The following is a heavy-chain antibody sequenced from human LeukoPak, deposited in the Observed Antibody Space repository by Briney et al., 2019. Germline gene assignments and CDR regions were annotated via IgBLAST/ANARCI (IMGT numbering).Heavy chain of an antibody. CDR1: GGSISSGDYY. V-gene: IGHV4-30-4*01. CDR2: IYYSGST. Sequence: SETLSLTCTVSGGSISSGDYYWSWFRQPPGKGLEWIGYIYYSGSTYYNPSLKSRVTISVDTSKNQFSLKLSSVTAADTAVYYCARGGYADPFDYWGQGTLVTVSS. CDR3: ARGGYADPFDY. J-gene: IGHJ4*02. D-gene: IGHD5-18*01.